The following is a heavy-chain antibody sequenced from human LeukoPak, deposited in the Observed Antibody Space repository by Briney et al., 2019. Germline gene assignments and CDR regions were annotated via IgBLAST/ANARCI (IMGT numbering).Heavy chain of an antibody. Sequence: SETLSLTCAVYGGSFSGYYWSWIRQPPGKGLEWIGEINHSGSTSYNPSLKSRVTISVDTSKNQFSLKLSSVTAADTAVYYCARARLRFLEWLSPFDYWGQGTLVTVSS. J-gene: IGHJ4*02. CDR3: ARARLRFLEWLSPFDY. CDR1: GGSFSGYY. V-gene: IGHV4-34*01. D-gene: IGHD3-3*01. CDR2: INHSGST.